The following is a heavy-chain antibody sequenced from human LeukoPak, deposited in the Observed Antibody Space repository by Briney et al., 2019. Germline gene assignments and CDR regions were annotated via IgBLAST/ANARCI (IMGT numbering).Heavy chain of an antibody. D-gene: IGHD2-21*02. J-gene: IGHJ4*02. Sequence: GGSLRLSCAASGFTFSSYAMSWVRQAPGKGLEWVSTISGSGGHTYYADSVKGRFTISRDNSKNTLFLQMNSLRVEDTAVYYCAKPMVTAILYFDCWGQGALVTVSS. CDR1: GFTFSSYA. CDR2: ISGSGGHT. CDR3: AKPMVTAILYFDC. V-gene: IGHV3-23*01.